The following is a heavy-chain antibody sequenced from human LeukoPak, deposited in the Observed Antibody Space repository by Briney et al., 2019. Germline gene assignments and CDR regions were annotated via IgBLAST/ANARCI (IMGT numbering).Heavy chain of an antibody. CDR3: ARLFPLMVRGVSDAFDI. J-gene: IGHJ3*02. V-gene: IGHV4-39*01. Sequence: SETLSLTCTVSGGSIISNTYCWGWIRQPPGKGLEWIGSFCYSGSTYSNPSLKSRVTISVDTSKYQSSLKLSSVTAADTAVYYCARLFPLMVRGVSDAFDIWGQGTMVTVSS. D-gene: IGHD3-10*01. CDR2: FCYSGST. CDR1: GGSIISNTYC.